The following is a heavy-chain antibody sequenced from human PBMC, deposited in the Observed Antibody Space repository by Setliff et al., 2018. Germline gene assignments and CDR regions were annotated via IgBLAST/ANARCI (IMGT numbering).Heavy chain of an antibody. V-gene: IGHV1-45*02. J-gene: IGHJ6*02. CDR1: GYTFTYRY. CDR2: VTPFNGNT. D-gene: IGHD6-19*01. Sequence: SVKVSCKASGYTFTYRYLHWVRQAPGQALEWMGWVTPFNGNTNYAQKFQDRVTITRDRSMSTAYMELSSLRPEDTAVYYCARGKMDVVAVAGKYCVMDVWGQGTTVTVSS. CDR3: ARGKMDVVAVAGKYCVMDV.